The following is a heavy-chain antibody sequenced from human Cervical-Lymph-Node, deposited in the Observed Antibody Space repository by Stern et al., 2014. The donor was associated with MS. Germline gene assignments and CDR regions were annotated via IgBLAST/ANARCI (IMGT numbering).Heavy chain of an antibody. D-gene: IGHD5-24*01. J-gene: IGHJ5*02. CDR3: AREKEMQQIISSDH. Sequence: QMQLVQSGSEFKKPGASVKISCKASGYAFTDHAVTWVRQAPGQGLEWMGWLNTKTGNAGYAQAFRGRFVFALDTSVSTSYLQITNLKAEDTAVYYCAREKEMQQIISSDHWGQGTLVTVSS. CDR2: LNTKTGNA. V-gene: IGHV7-4-1*02. CDR1: GYAFTDHA.